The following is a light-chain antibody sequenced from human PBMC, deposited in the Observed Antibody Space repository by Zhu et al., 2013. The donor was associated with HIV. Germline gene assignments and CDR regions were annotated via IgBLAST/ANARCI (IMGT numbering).Light chain of an antibody. J-gene: IGKJ1*01. CDR3: QQYSVWRT. CDR2: TAS. CDR1: ESISSN. V-gene: IGKV3-15*01. Sequence: EIVMTQSPATLSVSPGETATLFCRASESISSNLAWYQQKSGQPPRLLIHTASTRATGIPVRFSGSRSGSDYILTISSLQSEDFAVYYCQQYSVWRTFGPGTKVEIK.